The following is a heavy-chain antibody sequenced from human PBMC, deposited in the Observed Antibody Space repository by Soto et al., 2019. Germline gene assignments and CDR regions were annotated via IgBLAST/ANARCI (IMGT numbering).Heavy chain of an antibody. Sequence: SETLSLTCTVSGGSISSGGYYWSWIRQHPGKGLEWVGYIYYSGSTYYNPSLKSRVTISVDTSKNQFSLKLSSVTAADTAVYYCARDVGRSFDYWGQGTLVTVSS. V-gene: IGHV4-31*03. CDR1: GGSISSGGYY. CDR2: IYYSGST. J-gene: IGHJ4*02. D-gene: IGHD1-26*01. CDR3: ARDVGRSFDY.